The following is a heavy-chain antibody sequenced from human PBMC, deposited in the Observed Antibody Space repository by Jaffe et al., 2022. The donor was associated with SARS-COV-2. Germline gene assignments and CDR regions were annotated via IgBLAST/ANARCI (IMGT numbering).Heavy chain of an antibody. CDR3: TTEMTGYCSSTSCSLSGY. J-gene: IGHJ4*02. Sequence: EVQLVESGGGLVKPGGSLRLSCAASGFTFSNAWMSWVRQAPGKGLEWVGRIKSKTDGGTTDYAAPVKGRFTISRDDSKNTLYLQMNSLKTEDTAVYYCTTEMTGYCSSTSCSLSGYWGQGTLVTVSS. D-gene: IGHD2-2*01. V-gene: IGHV3-15*01. CDR1: GFTFSNAW. CDR2: IKSKTDGGTT.